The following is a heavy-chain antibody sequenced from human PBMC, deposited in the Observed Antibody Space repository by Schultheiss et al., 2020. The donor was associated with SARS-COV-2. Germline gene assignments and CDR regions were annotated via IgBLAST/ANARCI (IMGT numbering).Heavy chain of an antibody. J-gene: IGHJ3*02. CDR3: AREAYGSGSPDAFDI. Sequence: SETLSLTCAVYGGSFSGYYWSWIRQPPGKGLEWIGYIYYSGSTYYNPSLKSRVTISVDTSKNQFSLKLSSVTAADTAVYYCAREAYGSGSPDAFDIWGQGTTVTVAS. V-gene: IGHV4-34*01. D-gene: IGHD3-10*01. CDR2: IYYSGST. CDR1: GGSFSGYY.